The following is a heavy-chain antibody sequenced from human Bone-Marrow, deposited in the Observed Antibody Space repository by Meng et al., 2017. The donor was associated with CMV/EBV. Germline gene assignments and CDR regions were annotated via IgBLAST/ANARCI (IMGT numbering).Heavy chain of an antibody. V-gene: IGHV5-51*01. D-gene: IGHD3-22*01. CDR1: GYSFTSYW. Sequence: GESLKISCKGSGYSFTSYWIGWVRQMPGKGLEWMGIIYPGDSDTRYSPSFQGQVTISADKSISTAYLQWSSLKASDTAMYYRARRGYYYDSSGYVRSYDAFDIWGQGTMVTVSS. CDR2: IYPGDSDT. J-gene: IGHJ3*02. CDR3: ARRGYYYDSSGYVRSYDAFDI.